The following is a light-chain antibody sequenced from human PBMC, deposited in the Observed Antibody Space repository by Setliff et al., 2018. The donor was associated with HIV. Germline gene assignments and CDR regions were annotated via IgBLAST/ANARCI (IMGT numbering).Light chain of an antibody. CDR3: SSYTSSGTLV. V-gene: IGLV2-14*01. CDR1: SSDIGAYNY. J-gene: IGLJ1*01. Sequence: QSVLTQPASVSGSPGQSITISCTGTSSDIGAYNYVSWYQQHPGKAPKLMIYDVSSRPSGVSNRFSGSKSGNTASLTIPGLQAEDEADYYCSSYTSSGTLVFGAGTKVTVL. CDR2: DVS.